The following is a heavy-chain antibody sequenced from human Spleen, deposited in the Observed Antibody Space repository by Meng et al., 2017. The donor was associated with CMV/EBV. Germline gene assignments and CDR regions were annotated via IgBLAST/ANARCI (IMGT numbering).Heavy chain of an antibody. D-gene: IGHD5-12*01. CDR3: ASGSLRFDY. CDR2: ISYDGSNK. J-gene: IGHJ4*02. CDR1: GFTFSSYA. Sequence: VQLVELGGGVVQPGRSLRRSCAASGFTFSSYAMHWVRQAPGKGLEWVAVISYDGSNKYYADSVKGRFTISRDNSKNTLYLQMNSLRAEDTAVYYCASGSLRFDYWGQGTLVTVSS. V-gene: IGHV3-30-3*01.